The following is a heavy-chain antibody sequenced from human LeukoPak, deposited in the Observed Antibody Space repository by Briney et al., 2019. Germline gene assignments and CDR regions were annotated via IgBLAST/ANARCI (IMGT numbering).Heavy chain of an antibody. CDR2: ISAYNGNT. Sequence: ASVKVSCKAPGYTFTSYGISWVRQAPGQGLEWMGWISAYNGNTNYAQKLQGRVTMTTDTSTSTAYMELRGLRSDDTAVHYCARVGGGSYSDAFDIWGQGTMVTVSS. V-gene: IGHV1-18*01. D-gene: IGHD1-26*01. CDR3: ARVGGGSYSDAFDI. CDR1: GYTFTSYG. J-gene: IGHJ3*02.